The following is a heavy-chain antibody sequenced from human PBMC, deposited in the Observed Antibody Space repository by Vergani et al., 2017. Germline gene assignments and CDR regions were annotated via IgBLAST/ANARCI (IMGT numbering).Heavy chain of an antibody. D-gene: IGHD1-26*01. V-gene: IGHV1-46*01. Sequence: QVQLVQSGAEVKKPGSSVKVSCKASGGTFSSYAISWVRQAPGQGLEWMGIINPSGGSTSYAQKFQGRVTMTRDTSTSTVYMELSSLRSEDTAVYYCARDNSGATAENDAFDIWGQGTMVTGSS. CDR2: INPSGGST. CDR3: ARDNSGATAENDAFDI. CDR1: GGTFSSYA. J-gene: IGHJ3*02.